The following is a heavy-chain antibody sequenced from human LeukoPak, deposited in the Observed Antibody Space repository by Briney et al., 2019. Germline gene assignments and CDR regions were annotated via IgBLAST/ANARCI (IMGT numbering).Heavy chain of an antibody. D-gene: IGHD3-10*01. Sequence: GASVKVSCKASGYTFTSYGISWVRQAPGQGLEWMGWISAYNGNTNYAQKLQGRVTMTTDTSTSTAYMELRSLRSDDTAVYYCARAVTMVRGVIDPYYYYYMDVWGKGTTVTISS. CDR3: ARAVTMVRGVIDPYYYYYMDV. V-gene: IGHV1-18*01. J-gene: IGHJ6*03. CDR2: ISAYNGNT. CDR1: GYTFTSYG.